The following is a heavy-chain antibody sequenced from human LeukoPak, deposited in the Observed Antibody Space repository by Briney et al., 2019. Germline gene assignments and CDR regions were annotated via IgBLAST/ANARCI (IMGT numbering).Heavy chain of an antibody. D-gene: IGHD5-12*01. J-gene: IGHJ4*02. CDR3: AKDPWGSGYAYYFDY. V-gene: IGHV3-30*18. Sequence: GRSLRLSCAASGFTFSSYGMHWVRQAPGKGLEWVAVISYDGSNKYYADSVKGRFTISRDNSKNTLYLQMNSLRAEDTAVYYCAKDPWGSGYAYYFDYWGQGALVTVSS. CDR1: GFTFSSYG. CDR2: ISYDGSNK.